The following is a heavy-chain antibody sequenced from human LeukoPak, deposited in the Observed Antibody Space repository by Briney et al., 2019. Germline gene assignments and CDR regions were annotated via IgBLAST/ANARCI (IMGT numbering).Heavy chain of an antibody. CDR3: ARSASYYDFWSGPNWFDH. V-gene: IGHV4-59*01. D-gene: IGHD3-3*01. Sequence: SETLSLTCTVSGGSISSYYWSWIRQPPGKGLEWVGYIYYSGSTNYNPSLKSRVTISVDTSKNQFSLKLSSVTAADTAVYYCARSASYYDFWSGPNWFDHWGQGTLVTVSS. CDR1: GGSISSYY. J-gene: IGHJ5*02. CDR2: IYYSGST.